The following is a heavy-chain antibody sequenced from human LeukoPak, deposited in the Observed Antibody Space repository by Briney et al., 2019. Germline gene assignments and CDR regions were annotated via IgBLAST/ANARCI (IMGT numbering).Heavy chain of an antibody. Sequence: PGGSLRLSCAASGFTFDDYAMHWVRHAPGKGLEWVSGISWNSGSIGYADSVKGRFTISRDNAKNSLYLQMNSLRAEDTAVYYCAKDVTWGQGTMVTVSS. J-gene: IGHJ3*01. CDR3: AKDVT. D-gene: IGHD5-18*01. CDR2: ISWNSGSI. CDR1: GFTFDDYA. V-gene: IGHV3-9*01.